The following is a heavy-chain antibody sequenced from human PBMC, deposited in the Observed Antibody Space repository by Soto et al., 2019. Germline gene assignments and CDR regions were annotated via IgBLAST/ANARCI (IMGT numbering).Heavy chain of an antibody. CDR3: ARQGGTATRYYYYYYGMDV. J-gene: IGHJ6*02. D-gene: IGHD5-18*01. CDR1: GYSFTSYW. V-gene: IGHV5-51*01. Sequence: GESLKISCKGSGYSFTSYWIGWVRQMPGKGLEWMGIIYPGDSDTRYSPSFQGQVTISADKSISAAYLQWSSLKASDTAMYYCARQGGTATRYYYYYYGMDVWGQGTTVTVS. CDR2: IYPGDSDT.